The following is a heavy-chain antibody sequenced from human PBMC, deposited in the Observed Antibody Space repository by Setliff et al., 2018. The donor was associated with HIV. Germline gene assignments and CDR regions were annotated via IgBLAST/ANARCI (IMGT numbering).Heavy chain of an antibody. V-gene: IGHV4-39*01. CDR1: GGSTSTSGYY. CDR2: IYSSGST. J-gene: IGHJ3*02. CDR3: ATSAESGFGIHWGVFNI. D-gene: IGHD3-10*01. Sequence: SETLSLTCTVSGGSTSTSGYYWGWIRQPPGKGREWIGSIYSSGSTYYNPSLKSRVTTSVDTSKNQFSLKLKSVTAADTAVYYCATSAESGFGIHWGVFNIWGQGTRVTVS.